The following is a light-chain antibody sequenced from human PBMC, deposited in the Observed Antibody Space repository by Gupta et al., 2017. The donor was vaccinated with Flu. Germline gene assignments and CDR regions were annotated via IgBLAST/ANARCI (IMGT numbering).Light chain of an antibody. CDR3: GTWDDTRNGRV. CDR2: NND. V-gene: IGLV1-44*01. J-gene: IGLJ3*02. CDR1: NSNIGRNI. Sequence: VVTQPPSESGTPRQRVTISCSGSNSNIGRNIVNWYQQVPGAAPKLLIYNNDQRPSGVPDRFSGSKSGTSASLAITGLQSEDEADYYCGTWDDTRNGRVFGGGTKLTVL.